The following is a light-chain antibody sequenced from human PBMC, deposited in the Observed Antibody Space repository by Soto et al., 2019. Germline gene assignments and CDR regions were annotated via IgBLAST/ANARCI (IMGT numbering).Light chain of an antibody. CDR1: SSDVCGYNY. V-gene: IGLV2-14*01. CDR3: SSYTSTLVV. J-gene: IGLJ2*01. Sequence: QSALTQPASVSGSPGQSITISCTGTSSDVCGYNYVSWYQQHPGKAPKLMIYDVSNRPSGVSNRFSGSKSGNTASLTISGLQAEDEADYYCSSYTSTLVVFGGGTKVTVL. CDR2: DVS.